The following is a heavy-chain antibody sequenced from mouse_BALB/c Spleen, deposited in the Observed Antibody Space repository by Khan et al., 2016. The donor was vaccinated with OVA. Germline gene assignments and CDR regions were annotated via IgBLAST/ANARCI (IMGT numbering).Heavy chain of an antibody. CDR2: ISYSGDT. J-gene: IGHJ2*01. CDR1: GYSITSGYG. CDR3: ARTAGIKY. D-gene: IGHD1-2*01. V-gene: IGHV3-2*02. Sequence: VQLQESGPGLVKPSPSLSLTCTVTGYSITSGYGWNWIRQFPGNKLEWMGYISYSGDTNYNPSLKSRISITRDTSKNQFFLQLNSVTTEDTATYYCARTAGIKYWGQGTTLTVSS.